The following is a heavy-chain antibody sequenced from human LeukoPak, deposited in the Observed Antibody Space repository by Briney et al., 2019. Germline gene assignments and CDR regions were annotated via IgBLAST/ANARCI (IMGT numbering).Heavy chain of an antibody. CDR3: ANIYDFWLPYDC. Sequence: GSLRLSCAASGFTFSSYAMSWVRQAPGKGLEWVSAISGSGGSTYYADSVKGRFTISRDNSKNTLYLQMNSLRAEDTAVYYCANIYDFWLPYDCWGQGTLVTVSS. D-gene: IGHD3-3*01. V-gene: IGHV3-23*01. CDR1: GFTFSSYA. J-gene: IGHJ4*02. CDR2: ISGSGGST.